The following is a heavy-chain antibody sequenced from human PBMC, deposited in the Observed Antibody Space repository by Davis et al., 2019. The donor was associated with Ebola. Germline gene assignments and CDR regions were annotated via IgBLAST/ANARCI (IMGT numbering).Heavy chain of an antibody. V-gene: IGHV3-48*03. CDR3: ARGRWNQAYYFDH. Sequence: PGGSLRLSCTVSGFTFSSYEFNWVRQVPGKGLEWLSYMSASGRTIYYADSVRGRFTISRDNANNSLSLQMSSLRAEDTAVYYCARGRWNQAYYFDHWGQGTLVTVSS. J-gene: IGHJ4*02. CDR1: GFTFSSYE. CDR2: MSASGRTI. D-gene: IGHD1-1*01.